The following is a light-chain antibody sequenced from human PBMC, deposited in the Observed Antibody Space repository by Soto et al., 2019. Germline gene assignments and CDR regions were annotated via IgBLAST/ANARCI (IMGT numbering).Light chain of an antibody. CDR2: DNN. CDR3: GTWDDSLRTWV. V-gene: IGLV1-51*01. Sequence: HSVLTQPPSVSAAPGQKVTISCSGGSSNIGKNYVSWYQQLPGGAPKLLIYDNNKRPSVISDRFSGSKSGTSATLGITGLQTGDEADFYCGTWDDSLRTWVFGGGTKVTVL. J-gene: IGLJ3*02. CDR1: SSNIGKNY.